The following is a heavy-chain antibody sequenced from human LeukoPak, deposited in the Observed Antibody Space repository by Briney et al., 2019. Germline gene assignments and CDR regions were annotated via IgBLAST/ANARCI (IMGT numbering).Heavy chain of an antibody. J-gene: IGHJ3*02. CDR3: ASEADTDAFDI. D-gene: IGHD6-19*01. V-gene: IGHV1-2*06. Sequence: ASVKVSCTSSGYTFSGYYIDWVRQAPGQGLEWMGRINPNSGDTNYAQKFQGRVTMTRDTSISTVYMERSRLRSDDTAVYYCASEADTDAFDIWGQGIMVTVSS. CDR2: INPNSGDT. CDR1: GYTFSGYY.